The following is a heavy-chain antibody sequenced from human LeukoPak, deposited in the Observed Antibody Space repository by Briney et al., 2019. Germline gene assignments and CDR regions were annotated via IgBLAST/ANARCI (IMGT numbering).Heavy chain of an antibody. CDR2: ILYSGST. V-gene: IGHV4-59*02. J-gene: IGHJ4*02. D-gene: IGHD6-19*01. CDR3: GRLTGWNTIDY. Sequence: PSETLSLTCTFSGGSVSSSYWNWIRQPPGKALEWIGYILYSGSTNYNPSLKSRGTVSVDTSKNQFSLKLSSVTAADTAVYYCGRLTGWNTIDYWGQGILVTVSS. CDR1: GGSVSSSY.